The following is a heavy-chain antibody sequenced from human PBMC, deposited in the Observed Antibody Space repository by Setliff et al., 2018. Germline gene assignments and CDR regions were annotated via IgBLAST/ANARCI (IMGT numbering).Heavy chain of an antibody. V-gene: IGHV1-69*06. Sequence: GASVKVSCKASGGIFNSFSITWVRQAPGQGLEWMGRIIPLFETTNYVEKFQGRVTITADKSTSTAYMELSRLTSEDTAVYYCALEYSNSSPTGYYYMDVWGKGTTVTVSS. D-gene: IGHD6-6*01. CDR2: IIPLFETT. CDR1: GGIFNSFS. J-gene: IGHJ6*03. CDR3: ALEYSNSSPTGYYYMDV.